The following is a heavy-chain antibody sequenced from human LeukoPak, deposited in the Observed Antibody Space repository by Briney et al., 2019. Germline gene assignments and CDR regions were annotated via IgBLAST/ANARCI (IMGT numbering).Heavy chain of an antibody. CDR2: VSGSGGIT. CDR1: GFTFNSYA. D-gene: IGHD6-19*01. CDR3: AKTTAGNSSGRNPGWPVDY. J-gene: IGHJ4*02. V-gene: IGHV3-23*01. Sequence: PGGSLGLSCAASGFTFNSYAMTWVRQAPGKGLEWVSHVSGSGGITYYADSVKGRFTIFRDNSKNTLYLQMDSLRAEDTAVYYCAKTTAGNSSGRNPGWPVDYWGQGTLVTVSS.